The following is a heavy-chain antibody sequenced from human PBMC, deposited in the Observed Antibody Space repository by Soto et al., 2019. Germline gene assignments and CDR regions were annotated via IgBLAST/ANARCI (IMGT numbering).Heavy chain of an antibody. Sequence: ASVKASCKSCGYTITSYGTSCVRQAPGQGLEWMGWISAYNGNTNYAQKLQGRVTMTTDTSTSTAYMELRSLKSDDTAVYYCAGGGQNFDSIGYYRRWGQGTLVTVSS. CDR2: ISAYNGNT. CDR1: GYTITSYG. J-gene: IGHJ4*02. D-gene: IGHD3-22*01. V-gene: IGHV1-18*01. CDR3: AGGGQNFDSIGYYRR.